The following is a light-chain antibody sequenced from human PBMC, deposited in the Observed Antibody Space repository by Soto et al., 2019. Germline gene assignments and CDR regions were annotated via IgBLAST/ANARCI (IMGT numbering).Light chain of an antibody. CDR3: SSYTTSSTLV. Sequence: QSALTQPASGSGSPGQSITISCTGTNSDVGTYNYVSWYQQHPGKAPKFVVYEVSDRPSGVSDRFSGSKSGNTASLTISGLQAEDEADYYCSSYTTSSTLVFGGGIKLTVL. CDR1: NSDVGTYNY. V-gene: IGLV2-14*01. CDR2: EVS. J-gene: IGLJ2*01.